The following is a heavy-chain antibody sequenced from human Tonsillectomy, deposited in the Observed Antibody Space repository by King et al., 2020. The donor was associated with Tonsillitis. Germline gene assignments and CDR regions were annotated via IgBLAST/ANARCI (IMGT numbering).Heavy chain of an antibody. Sequence: VQLGESGGGLVKPGGSLRLAWAAFGFTFSSYIMKWVRQAAGKGLEVDSFIWSKRCYIIYPDSLKGRFTISRDNAKNSLYLQMNSLRAEDTAVYYCARDYGGNSGYFDYWGQGTLVTVSS. CDR1: GFTFSSYI. V-gene: IGHV3-21*01. CDR3: ARDYGGNSGYFDY. CDR2: IWSKRCYI. D-gene: IGHD4-23*01. J-gene: IGHJ4*02.